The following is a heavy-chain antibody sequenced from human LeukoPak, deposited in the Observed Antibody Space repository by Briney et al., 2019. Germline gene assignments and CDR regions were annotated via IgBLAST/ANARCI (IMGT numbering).Heavy chain of an antibody. Sequence: GGSLRLSCAASGFSLRKHPMHWVRQAPGKGLEFVSAISGDGGTTFYASSVKGRFTISRDNSKNMVVLQMGSLRTDDMGVYFCARDCSSGNCRGALDYWGQGALVTVSS. CDR1: GFSLRKHP. CDR2: ISGDGGTT. D-gene: IGHD3-22*01. V-gene: IGHV3-64*01. J-gene: IGHJ4*02. CDR3: ARDCSSGNCRGALDY.